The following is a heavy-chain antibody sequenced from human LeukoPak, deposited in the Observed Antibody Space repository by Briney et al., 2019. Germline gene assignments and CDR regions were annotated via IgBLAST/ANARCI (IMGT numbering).Heavy chain of an antibody. CDR3: ASFRNAEPVVPAAPVDY. CDR1: GYSISSGYY. CDR2: INHSGST. V-gene: IGHV4-34*01. J-gene: IGHJ4*02. D-gene: IGHD2-2*01. Sequence: SETLSLTCAVSGYSISSGYYWSWIRQPPGKGLEWIGEINHSGSTNYNPSLKSRVTISVDTSKNQFSLKLSSVTAADTAVYYCASFRNAEPVVPAAPVDYWGQGTWSPSPQ.